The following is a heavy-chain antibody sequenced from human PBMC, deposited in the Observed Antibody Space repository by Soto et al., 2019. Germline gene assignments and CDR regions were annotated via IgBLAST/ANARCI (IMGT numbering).Heavy chain of an antibody. CDR1: GGSFSGYY. Sequence: SETLSLTCAVYGGSFSGYYWSWIRQPPGKGLEWIGEINRSGSTNYNPSLKSRVTISVDTSKNQFSLKLSSVTAADTAVYYCARCRRYDFWRGYYKFAYWGQGTLVTIFS. D-gene: IGHD3-3*01. J-gene: IGHJ4*02. CDR3: ARCRRYDFWRGYYKFAY. V-gene: IGHV4-34*01. CDR2: INRSGST.